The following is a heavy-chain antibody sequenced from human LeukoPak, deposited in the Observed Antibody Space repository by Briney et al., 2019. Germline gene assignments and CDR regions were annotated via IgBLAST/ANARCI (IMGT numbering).Heavy chain of an antibody. J-gene: IGHJ3*02. V-gene: IGHV4-59*01. CDR3: ARGGYYDSSGYFDAFDI. CDR2: IYYSGST. Sequence: SETLSLTCTVSGGSISSYYWSWIRQPPGKGLEWIGYIYYSGSTNYNPSLKSRVTISVDTSKNQFSLKLSSVTAADTAVYYCARGGYYDSSGYFDAFDIWGQGTMVTVSS. CDR1: GGSISSYY. D-gene: IGHD3-22*01.